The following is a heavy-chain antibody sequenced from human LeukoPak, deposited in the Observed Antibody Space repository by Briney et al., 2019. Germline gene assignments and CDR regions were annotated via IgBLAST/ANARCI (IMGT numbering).Heavy chain of an antibody. CDR3: ARDLYSYGTIDI. Sequence: PSETLSLTCAVYGGSFSGYYWSWIRQPPGKGLEWIGEINHSGSTNYNPSLKSRVTISVDTSKNQFSLKLGSVTAADTAVYYCARDLYSYGTIDIWGQGTMVTVSS. J-gene: IGHJ3*02. CDR2: INHSGST. D-gene: IGHD5-18*01. CDR1: GGSFSGYY. V-gene: IGHV4-34*01.